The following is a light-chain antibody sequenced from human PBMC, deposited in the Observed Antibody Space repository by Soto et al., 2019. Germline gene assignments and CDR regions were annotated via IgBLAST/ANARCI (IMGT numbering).Light chain of an antibody. J-gene: IGKJ1*01. CDR2: GAS. V-gene: IGKV3-20*01. CDR1: QSVSSSY. Sequence: EIVLTQSPGTLSLSPGERATHSCRASQSVSSSYLAWYQQKPGQAPWLLIYGASSRATGIPDRFSGSGSGTDFTLTISRLEPEDFAVYYCQQYGSSPWTFGQGTKVDIK. CDR3: QQYGSSPWT.